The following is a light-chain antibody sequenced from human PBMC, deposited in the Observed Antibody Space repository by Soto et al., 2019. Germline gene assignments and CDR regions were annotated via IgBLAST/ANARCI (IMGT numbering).Light chain of an antibody. V-gene: IGKV3-11*01. CDR3: QQRSNWPRT. J-gene: IGKJ1*01. CDR2: DAS. Sequence: EVVLTQSPATLSLSPGERATLSCRASQSITSYLAWYQQKPGQAPRLLIYDASNRATGIPARFSGSGSGTDFTLTIGSLEPEDFAVYYCQQRSNWPRTVGQGTKVDIK. CDR1: QSITSY.